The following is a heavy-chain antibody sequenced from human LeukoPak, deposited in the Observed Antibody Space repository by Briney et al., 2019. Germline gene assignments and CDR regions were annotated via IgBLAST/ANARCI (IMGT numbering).Heavy chain of an antibody. CDR2: IYSSGST. D-gene: IGHD3-10*01. CDR1: GGSISSSY. J-gene: IGHJ6*03. V-gene: IGHV4-4*07. Sequence: SETLSLTCTVSGGSISSSYWSWIRQPAGKGLEWIGRIYSSGSTNYNPSLKSRVTISVDKSKNQFSLKLTSVTAADTAVYYCARDEVTMVRGLISYYYYMDVWGKGTTVTVSS. CDR3: ARDEVTMVRGLISYYYYMDV.